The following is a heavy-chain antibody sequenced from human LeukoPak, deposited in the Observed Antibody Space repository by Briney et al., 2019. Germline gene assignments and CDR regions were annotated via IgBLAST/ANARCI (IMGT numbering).Heavy chain of an antibody. J-gene: IGHJ6*02. Sequence: GGSLRLSCAASGFTVSSNYMSWVRQAPGKGLEWVSVIYSGGSTYHADSVKGRFTISRDNSRNTLYLQMNSLRAEDTAVYYCAKCAAAAGTLSSYGMDIWGQGTTVTVS. CDR1: GFTVSSNY. D-gene: IGHD6-13*01. CDR2: IYSGGST. V-gene: IGHV3-66*01. CDR3: AKCAAAAGTLSSYGMDI.